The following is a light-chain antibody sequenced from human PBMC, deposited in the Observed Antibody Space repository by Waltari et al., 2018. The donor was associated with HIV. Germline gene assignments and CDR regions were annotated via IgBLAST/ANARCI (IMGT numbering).Light chain of an antibody. V-gene: IGKV1-5*03. CDR3: QQYYSSPGT. J-gene: IGKJ1*01. CDR1: QSIIVW. Sequence: DIQMTQSPSTLSASVGDRVTITCRASQSIIVWLAWYQQKPGKAPKLLIYKASSLESGVPSRCSVSGSGTEFTLTISSLQPDDCATYYCQQYYSSPGTFSQGTKVEIK. CDR2: KAS.